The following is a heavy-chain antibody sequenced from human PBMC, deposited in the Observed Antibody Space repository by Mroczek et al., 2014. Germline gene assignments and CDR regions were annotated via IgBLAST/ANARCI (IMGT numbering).Heavy chain of an antibody. J-gene: IGHJ4*02. V-gene: IGHV3-53*01. CDR1: GFTVSSNY. CDR3: AGGLQQLVLSY. CDR2: IYTDGST. D-gene: IGHD6-13*01. Sequence: VQLVESGGGLIQPGGSLRLSCAASGFTVSSNYMSWVRQAPGKGLEWVSVIYTDGSTYYADSVKGRFTISRDNSKNTVYLQMNSLRAEDTAVYYCAGGLQQLVLSYWGQGTLVTVSS.